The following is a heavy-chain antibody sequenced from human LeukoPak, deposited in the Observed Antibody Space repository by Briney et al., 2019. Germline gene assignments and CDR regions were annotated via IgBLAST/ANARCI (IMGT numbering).Heavy chain of an antibody. D-gene: IGHD5-18*01. Sequence: SETLSLTCTVSGDSINTKNYYWGWIRQPPGKGLEWIGSIYYSGNTYYNPSLKSRVTLSIDTSKNQFSLRLSSVAAADTAVYHCARHSYGTFDYWGQGTLVTVSS. CDR3: ARHSYGTFDY. J-gene: IGHJ4*02. CDR2: IYYSGNT. V-gene: IGHV4-39*01. CDR1: GDSINTKNYY.